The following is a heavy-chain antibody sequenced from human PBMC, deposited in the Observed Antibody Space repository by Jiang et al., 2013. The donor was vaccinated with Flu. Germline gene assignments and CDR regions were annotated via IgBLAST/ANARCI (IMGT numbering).Heavy chain of an antibody. CDR2: IYYSGST. Sequence: GPGLVKPSETLSLTCTVSGGSISSSSYYWGWIRQPPGKGLEWIGNIYYSGSTYYNPSLKSRVTISVDTSKNQFSLKLSSVTAAGTAVYYCARRDGYKGGAFDIWGQGTMVTVSS. J-gene: IGHJ3*02. V-gene: IGHV4-39*01. CDR1: GGSISSSSYY. D-gene: IGHD5-24*01. CDR3: ARRDGYKGGAFDI.